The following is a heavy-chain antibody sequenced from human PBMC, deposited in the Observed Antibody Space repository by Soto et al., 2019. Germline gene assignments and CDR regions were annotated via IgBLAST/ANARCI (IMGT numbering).Heavy chain of an antibody. CDR1: GGSFNRHT. CDR3: ARRRGSNGWFDL. V-gene: IGHV1-8*01. Sequence: QVQLVQSGAEVRKPGSSVRVSCKASGGSFNRHTISWVRQAPGQGLEWMGGMNPDSGNTGYAQNFQGRVTMTGNTSISSVYMELSSLTSEDTAVYYCARRRGSNGWFDLWGQGTLVTVSS. D-gene: IGHD2-8*01. J-gene: IGHJ5*02. CDR2: MNPDSGNT.